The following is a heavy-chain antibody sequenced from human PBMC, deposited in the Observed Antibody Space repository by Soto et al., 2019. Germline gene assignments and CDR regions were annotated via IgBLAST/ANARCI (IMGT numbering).Heavy chain of an antibody. CDR1: GFTFDDYA. J-gene: IGHJ4*02. CDR3: AKAPSNSYSDFDY. D-gene: IGHD1-26*01. Sequence: EVQLVESGGGLVQPGRSLRLSCAASGFTFDDYAMHWVRQAPGNGLEWVSGISWNSGSIGYADSVKGRFTISRDNAKNSLYLQMNSLRAEDTALYYCAKAPSNSYSDFDYWGQVTLVTVSS. V-gene: IGHV3-9*01. CDR2: ISWNSGSI.